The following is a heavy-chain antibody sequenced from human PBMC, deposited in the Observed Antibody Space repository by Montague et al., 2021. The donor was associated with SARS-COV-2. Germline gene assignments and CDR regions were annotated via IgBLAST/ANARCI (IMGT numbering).Heavy chain of an antibody. D-gene: IGHD2-2*01. CDR2: IWYDGSNK. Sequence: SLRLSCAASGFTFSSYGMHWFRQAPGKGLEWVAVIWYDGSNKYYADSVKGRFTISRDNSKNTLYPQMNSLRAEDTAVYYCAKDREYQLPYYYYYMDVWGKGTTVTVSS. CDR1: GFTFSSYG. CDR3: AKDREYQLPYYYYYMDV. V-gene: IGHV3-33*06. J-gene: IGHJ6*03.